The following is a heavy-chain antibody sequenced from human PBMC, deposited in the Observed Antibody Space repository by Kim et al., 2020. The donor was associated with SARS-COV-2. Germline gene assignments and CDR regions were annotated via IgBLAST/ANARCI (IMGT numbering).Heavy chain of an antibody. CDR1: GYTFTGYY. J-gene: IGHJ6*02. V-gene: IGHV1-2*06. Sequence: ASVKVSCKASGYTFTGYYMHWVRQAPGQGLEWMGRINPNSGGTNYAQKFQGRVTMTRDTSISTAYMELSRLRSDDTAVYYCARVRLVRRYYYGMDVWGQGTTVTVSS. D-gene: IGHD6-19*01. CDR2: INPNSGGT. CDR3: ARVRLVRRYYYGMDV.